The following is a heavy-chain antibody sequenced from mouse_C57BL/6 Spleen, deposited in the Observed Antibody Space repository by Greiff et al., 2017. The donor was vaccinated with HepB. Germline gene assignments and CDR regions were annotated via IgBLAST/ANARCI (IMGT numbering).Heavy chain of an antibody. CDR2: IHTNSGST. CDR1: GYTFTSYW. D-gene: IGHD2-3*01. Sequence: QVQLQQPGAELVKPGASVKLSCKASGYTFTSYWMHWVKQRPGQGLEWIVMIHTNSGSTNYNEKFKSKATLTVDKSSSTAYMQLSSLTSEDSAVYYCARNDGYPYWYFDVWGTGTTVTVSS. V-gene: IGHV1-64*01. CDR3: ARNDGYPYWYFDV. J-gene: IGHJ1*03.